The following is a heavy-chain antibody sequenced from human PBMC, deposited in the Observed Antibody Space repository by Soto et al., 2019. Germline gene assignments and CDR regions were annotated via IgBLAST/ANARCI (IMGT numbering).Heavy chain of an antibody. J-gene: IGHJ4*02. Sequence: PSETLSLSCAASGLTFSSYSMNWVRQAPGKGLEWVSYISSSSSTIYYADSVKGRFTISRDNSKNTLYLQMNSLRAEDTAVYYCADYYDSSGYYPSYFDYWGQGPLVTVSS. CDR3: ADYYDSSGYYPSYFDY. CDR1: GLTFSSYS. CDR2: ISSSSSTI. V-gene: IGHV3-48*01. D-gene: IGHD3-22*01.